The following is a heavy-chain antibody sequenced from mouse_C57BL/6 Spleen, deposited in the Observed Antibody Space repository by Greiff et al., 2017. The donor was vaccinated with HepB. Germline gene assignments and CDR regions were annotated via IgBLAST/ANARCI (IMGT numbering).Heavy chain of an antibody. CDR1: GYTFTSYW. J-gene: IGHJ1*03. CDR2: IYPGSGST. D-gene: IGHD1-1*01. Sequence: QVQLKQPGAELVKPGASVKMSCKASGYTFTSYWITWVKQRPGQGLEWIGDIYPGSGSTNYNEKFKSKATLTVDTSSSTAYMQLSSLTSEDSAVYYCARGGVYYGGYFDVWGTGTTVTVSS. V-gene: IGHV1-55*01. CDR3: ARGGVYYGGYFDV.